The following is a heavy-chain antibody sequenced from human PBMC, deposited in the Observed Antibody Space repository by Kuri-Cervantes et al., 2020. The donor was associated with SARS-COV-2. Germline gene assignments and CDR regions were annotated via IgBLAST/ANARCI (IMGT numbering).Heavy chain of an antibody. CDR1: GGTFSSYA. D-gene: IGHD3-22*01. CDR2: IIPVFGTA. J-gene: IGHJ3*02. V-gene: IGHV1-69*05. Sequence: SVKVSCKASGGTFSSYAISWVRQAPGQGLEWMGGIIPVFGTANYAQKFQGRVTITTDESTSTAYMELSSLRSEDTAVYYCASPYYYDSSGSDAFDIWGQGTMVTVSS. CDR3: ASPYYYDSSGSDAFDI.